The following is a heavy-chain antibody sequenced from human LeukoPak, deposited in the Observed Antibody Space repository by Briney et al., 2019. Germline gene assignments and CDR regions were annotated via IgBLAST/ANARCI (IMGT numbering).Heavy chain of an antibody. CDR3: AKLIAGYDFWSGHHGDY. Sequence: GGSLRLSCAASGFTFSSYGMHWVRQAPGKGLEWVAVIWYDGSNKYYADSVKGRFTISGDNSKNTLYLQMNSLRAEDTAVYYCAKLIAGYDFWSGHHGDYWGQGTLVTVSS. V-gene: IGHV3-33*06. CDR1: GFTFSSYG. CDR2: IWYDGSNK. J-gene: IGHJ4*02. D-gene: IGHD3-3*01.